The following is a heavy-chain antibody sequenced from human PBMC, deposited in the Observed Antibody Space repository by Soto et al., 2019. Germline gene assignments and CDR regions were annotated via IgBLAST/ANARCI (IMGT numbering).Heavy chain of an antibody. CDR1: GYTFTTYA. J-gene: IGHJ5*02. Sequence: ASVKVSCKASGYTFTTYAMHWVRQAPGQRLEWMGWINIDNGNPKYSQKFQGRVTLTRDTSVSTAYMELSSLTSEDTAVYYCAREDPRGSGWYHWFDPWGQGTLVTVSS. CDR3: AREDPRGSGWYHWFDP. V-gene: IGHV1-3*04. D-gene: IGHD6-19*01. CDR2: INIDNGNP.